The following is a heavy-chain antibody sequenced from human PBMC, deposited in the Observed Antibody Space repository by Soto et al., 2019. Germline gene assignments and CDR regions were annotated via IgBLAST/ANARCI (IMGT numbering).Heavy chain of an antibody. CDR1: GFTFSSYA. J-gene: IGHJ4*02. Sequence: GGSLRLSCAASGFTFSSYAINWVRQAPGKGLEWVSVITRSGGSTNYADSVKDRFTISRDNSKNTLYLQMNSMRVEDTAVYYFSKETGRRGIVDCCGQGSLVTVYS. CDR2: ITRSGGST. D-gene: IGHD2-15*01. V-gene: IGHV3-23*01. CDR3: SKETGRRGIVDC.